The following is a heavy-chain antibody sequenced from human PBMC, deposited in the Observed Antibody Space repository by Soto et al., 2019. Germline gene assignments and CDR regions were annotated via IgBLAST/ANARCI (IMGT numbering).Heavy chain of an antibody. CDR1: GYTFASHA. V-gene: IGHV1-3*01. Sequence: QVQLVQSGAEVKKPGASVKVSCKASGYTFASHAMHWVRQAPGQRLERMGWINSGNGDTKNSQTFQGRVTITRDTSASTAYMELGSLRSEDTALYYCATSQYCSSTTCYLAYWGQGTLVTVSS. CDR3: ATSQYCSSTTCYLAY. D-gene: IGHD2-2*01. J-gene: IGHJ4*02. CDR2: INSGNGDT.